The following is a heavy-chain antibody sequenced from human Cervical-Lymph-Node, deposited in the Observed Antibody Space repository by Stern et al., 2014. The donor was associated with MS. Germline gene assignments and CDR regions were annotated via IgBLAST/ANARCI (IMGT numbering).Heavy chain of an antibody. CDR1: GYTFINYD. J-gene: IGHJ5*02. Sequence: VQLEESGAEVKKPGASVKVSCKASGYTFINYDINWVRQAPGRGLEWIGWMNPNIGNTGYAQEFQGRVTMTTNPSISTDYMELSSLTSDDTAVYYCARGLVVSSSLWFDPWGQGTLVTVSS. D-gene: IGHD6-6*01. V-gene: IGHV1-8*01. CDR2: MNPNIGNT. CDR3: ARGLVVSSSLWFDP.